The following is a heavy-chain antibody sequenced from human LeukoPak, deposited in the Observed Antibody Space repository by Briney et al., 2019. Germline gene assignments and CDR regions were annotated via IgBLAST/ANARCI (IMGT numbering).Heavy chain of an antibody. D-gene: IGHD5-24*01. CDR1: GYTFTGYY. J-gene: IGHJ6*03. V-gene: IGHV1-2*02. CDR3: ARDLATLSYYYYMDV. Sequence: ASVKVSCKASGYTFTGYYMHWVRQAPGQGLEWMGWINPNSGGTNYAQKFQGRVTVTRDTSISTAYMELSRLRSDDTAVYYCARDLATLSYYYYMDVWGKGTTVTVSS. CDR2: INPNSGGT.